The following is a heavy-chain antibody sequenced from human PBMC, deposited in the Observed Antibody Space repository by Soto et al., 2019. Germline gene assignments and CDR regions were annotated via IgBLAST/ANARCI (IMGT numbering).Heavy chain of an antibody. Sequence: APGKGSRKAPGGPFSPHAISWGGQAPGQGLEWMGGIIPIFGTANYAQKFQGRVTITADESTSTAYMELSSLRSEDTAVYYCASNYGSGTNYYYGMDVWGQGTTVTVSS. J-gene: IGHJ6*02. V-gene: IGHV1-69*01. CDR2: IIPIFGTA. CDR1: GGPFSPHA. D-gene: IGHD3-10*01. CDR3: ASNYGSGTNYYYGMDV.